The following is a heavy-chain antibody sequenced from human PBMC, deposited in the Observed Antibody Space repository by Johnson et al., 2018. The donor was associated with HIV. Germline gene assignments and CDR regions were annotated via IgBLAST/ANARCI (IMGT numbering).Heavy chain of an antibody. D-gene: IGHD1-26*01. CDR2: IKSKTDGGTT. Sequence: VQLVESGGGLVQPGRSLRLSCAASGFTFDDYAMHWVRQVPGKGLEWVGRIKSKTDGGTTDYAAPVKGRFTISRDDSKNTLYLQMNSLRAEDTAVYYCARDQNIVGANDGFDIWGQGTMVTVSS. V-gene: IGHV3-15*01. J-gene: IGHJ3*02. CDR1: GFTFDDYA. CDR3: ARDQNIVGANDGFDI.